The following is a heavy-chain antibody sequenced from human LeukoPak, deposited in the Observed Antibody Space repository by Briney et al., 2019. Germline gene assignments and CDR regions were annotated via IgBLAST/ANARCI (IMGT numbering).Heavy chain of an antibody. D-gene: IGHD6-19*01. CDR2: IYTSGST. Sequence: PSETLSLTCAVYGGSFSGYYWSWIRQPAGKGLEWIGRIYTSGSTNYNPSLKSRVTMSVDTSKNQFSLKLSSVTAADTAVYYCARVLSSGGWDDWFDPWGQGTLVTVSS. CDR3: ARVLSSGGWDDWFDP. V-gene: IGHV4-59*10. J-gene: IGHJ5*02. CDR1: GGSFSGYY.